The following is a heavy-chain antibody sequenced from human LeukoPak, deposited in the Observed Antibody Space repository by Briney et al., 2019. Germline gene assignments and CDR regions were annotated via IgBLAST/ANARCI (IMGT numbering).Heavy chain of an antibody. J-gene: IGHJ4*02. CDR2: IKTDGSST. Sequence: GGSLRLSCAASGFTLGSYWIHWVRQAPGKGLVWVSRIKTDGSSTNYADSVKGRFTISRDNVKNTVYLQMDSLRAEDTAVYYCVRGWSGYYAIDYWGQGTLVTVSS. D-gene: IGHD3-3*01. V-gene: IGHV3-74*01. CDR1: GFTLGSYW. CDR3: VRGWSGYYAIDY.